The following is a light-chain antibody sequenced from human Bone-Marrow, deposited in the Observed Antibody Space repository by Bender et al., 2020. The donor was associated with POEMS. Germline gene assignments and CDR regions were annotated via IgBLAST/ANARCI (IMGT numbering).Light chain of an antibody. CDR1: SSNIRAHA. Sequence: QSVLTQPPSASGTPGQRVTISCSGGSSNIRAHAVNWYQHLPGTAPKLLIYSSHRRPSEVPDRFSGSRSGTSASLTISGLQAEDEADYYCNSRTDRGTVVFGGGTKLTVL. CDR3: NSRTDRGTVV. V-gene: IGLV1-44*01. CDR2: SSH. J-gene: IGLJ2*01.